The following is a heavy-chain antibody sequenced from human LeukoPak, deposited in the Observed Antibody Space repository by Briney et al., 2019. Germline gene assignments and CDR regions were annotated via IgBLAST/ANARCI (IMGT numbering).Heavy chain of an antibody. D-gene: IGHD1-26*01. Sequence: ASVKVSCKTSGYSFTDYYMHWVRQAPGQGLEWMGWINPNSGGASTAQKFQGRITMTRDTSITTVYMEVSWLTSDDTAIYYCARADRLDGSPYLIGPWGQGTLVTVSS. V-gene: IGHV1-2*02. CDR2: INPNSGGA. CDR3: ARADRLDGSPYLIGP. J-gene: IGHJ5*02. CDR1: GYSFTDYY.